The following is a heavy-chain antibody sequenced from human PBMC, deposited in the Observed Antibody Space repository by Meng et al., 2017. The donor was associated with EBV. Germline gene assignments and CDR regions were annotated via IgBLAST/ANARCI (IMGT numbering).Heavy chain of an antibody. Sequence: QVPLVQAGAVVKKPGSSGKVSCKASGGTFSSYAISWVRQAPGQGLEWMGGIIPIFGTANYAQKFQGRVTITADKSTSTAYMELSSLRSEDTAVYYCARDRWEPKGKGWFDPWGQGTLVTVSS. CDR1: GGTFSSYA. CDR3: ARDRWEPKGKGWFDP. CDR2: IIPIFGTA. V-gene: IGHV1-69*06. J-gene: IGHJ5*02. D-gene: IGHD1-26*01.